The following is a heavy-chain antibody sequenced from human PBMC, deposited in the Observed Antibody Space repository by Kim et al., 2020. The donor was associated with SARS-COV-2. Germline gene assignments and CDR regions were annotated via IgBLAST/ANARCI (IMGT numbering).Heavy chain of an antibody. Sequence: VKVRFTISRDNAKNSLYLQMNSLRAEDTAVYYCARDTSSSARHPGVSFDYWGQGTLVTVSS. CDR3: ARDTSSSARHPGVSFDY. V-gene: IGHV3-11*06. J-gene: IGHJ4*02. D-gene: IGHD6-13*01.